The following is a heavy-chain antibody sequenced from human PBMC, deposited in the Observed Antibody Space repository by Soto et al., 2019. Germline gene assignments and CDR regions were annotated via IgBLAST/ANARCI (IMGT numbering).Heavy chain of an antibody. D-gene: IGHD3-9*01. J-gene: IGHJ4*02. CDR3: AKTRQAPVDTHFFDL. Sequence: PGGSLRLSCEGSGFTFSSFAMGWVRQAPGKGLEWLSSVSADGVSSFSADSVRGRFRVSRDNSKNTLFLQMRFLRVEDTAVYYCAKTRQAPVDTHFFDLWGQGTQVTVSS. CDR1: GFTFSSFA. V-gene: IGHV3-23*01. CDR2: VSADGVSS.